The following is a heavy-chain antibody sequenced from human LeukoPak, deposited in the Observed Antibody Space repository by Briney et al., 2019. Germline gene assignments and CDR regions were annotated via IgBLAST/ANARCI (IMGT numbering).Heavy chain of an antibody. CDR1: GGSISSSSYY. CDR2: FYYTGST. CDR3: ARGNGYNPDAFDI. D-gene: IGHD5-24*01. Sequence: SETLSLTCTVSGGSISSSSYYWGWIRQPPGKGLEWIGSFYYTGSTYYNPSLKSRVTISVDTSRNQFSLKLSSVTAADTAVYYCARGNGYNPDAFDIWGQGTMVTVSS. J-gene: IGHJ3*02. V-gene: IGHV4-39*07.